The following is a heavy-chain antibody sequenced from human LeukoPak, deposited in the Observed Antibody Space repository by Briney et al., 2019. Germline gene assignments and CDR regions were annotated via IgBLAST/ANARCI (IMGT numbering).Heavy chain of an antibody. CDR2: ISSGSSYI. J-gene: IGHJ4*02. D-gene: IGHD3-16*01. CDR3: ARDLGFDY. V-gene: IGHV3-21*01. Sequence: GGSLRLSCAASGFTFSSYSMNWVRQAPGKGLEWVSSISSGSSYIYYADSVKGRFTISRDNAKNSLYLQMNSLRAEDTAVYYCARDLGFDYWGQGTLVTVSS. CDR1: GFTFSSYS.